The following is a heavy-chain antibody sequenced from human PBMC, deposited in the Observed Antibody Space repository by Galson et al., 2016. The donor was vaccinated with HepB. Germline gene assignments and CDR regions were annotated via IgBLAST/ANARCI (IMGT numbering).Heavy chain of an antibody. D-gene: IGHD6-19*01. J-gene: IGHJ4*02. Sequence: SLRLSCAASGFTFSDYYMTWIRQAPGKGLEWVSYISSGSPYTNYADSVKGRFTISRDNAKNSLYLQMNSLRAEDTAVYYCARSRSGAMAGTYYFDCWGQGTLVTVSS. CDR2: ISSGSPYT. CDR3: ARSRSGAMAGTYYFDC. CDR1: GFTFSDYY. V-gene: IGHV3-11*06.